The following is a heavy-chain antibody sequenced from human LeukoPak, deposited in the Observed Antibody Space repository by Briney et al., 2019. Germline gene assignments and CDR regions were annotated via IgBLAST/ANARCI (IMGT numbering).Heavy chain of an antibody. J-gene: IGHJ4*02. D-gene: IGHD5-24*01. CDR1: GGTFSSYA. Sequence: SVKVSCKASGGTFSSYAISWVRQAPGQGLEWMGGIIPIFGTANYAQKFQGRVTITADESTSTAYMELSSLRSEDTAVYYCARGHRDGATDLNSFDYWGQGTLVTVSS. CDR2: IIPIFGTA. CDR3: ARGHRDGATDLNSFDY. V-gene: IGHV1-69*13.